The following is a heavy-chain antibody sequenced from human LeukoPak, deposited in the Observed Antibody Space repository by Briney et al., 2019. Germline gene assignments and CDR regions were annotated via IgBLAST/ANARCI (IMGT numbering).Heavy chain of an antibody. J-gene: IGHJ4*02. V-gene: IGHV3-23*01. CDR1: GFTFSSYA. CDR2: ISGSGGST. Sequence: PGGSLRLSCAASGFTFSSYAMSWVRQAPGKGLEWVSAISGSGGSTYYADSVKGRFTISRDNSKNTLYLQMNSLRAEDTAVYYCAKGGGITIFRVAPNLDYWGQGTLVTVSS. D-gene: IGHD3-3*01. CDR3: AKGGGITIFRVAPNLDY.